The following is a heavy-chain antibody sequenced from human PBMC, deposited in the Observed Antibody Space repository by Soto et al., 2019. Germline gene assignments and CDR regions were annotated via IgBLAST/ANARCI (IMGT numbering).Heavy chain of an antibody. CDR3: ASARGSRSPLDY. CDR2: INHSGST. CDR1: GGSFSGYY. Sequence: QVQLQQWGAGLLKPSETLSLTCAVYGGSFSGYYWSWIRQPPGKGLEWIGEINHSGSTNYNPTLKSRVTISVDTSKDQFSLKLSSVTGADTAVYYCASARGSRSPLDYWGQGTLVTVSS. J-gene: IGHJ4*02. D-gene: IGHD3-10*01. V-gene: IGHV4-34*01.